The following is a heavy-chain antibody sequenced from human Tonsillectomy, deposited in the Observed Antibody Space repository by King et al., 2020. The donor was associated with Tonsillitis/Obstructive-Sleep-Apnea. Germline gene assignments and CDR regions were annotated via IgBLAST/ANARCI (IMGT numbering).Heavy chain of an antibody. Sequence: QLVQSGAEVKKSGSSVRVSCKASGGTFSSYAISWVRQAPGQGLEWMGGIIPILDITNYAQSFQARVTITADKSTSTAYMELSSLRSEDTAVYYCARGSGDYGDYVGGMDVWGQGTTVTVSS. D-gene: IGHD4-17*01. CDR3: ARGSGDYGDYVGGMDV. V-gene: IGHV1-69*10. CDR2: IIPILDIT. J-gene: IGHJ6*02. CDR1: GGTFSSYA.